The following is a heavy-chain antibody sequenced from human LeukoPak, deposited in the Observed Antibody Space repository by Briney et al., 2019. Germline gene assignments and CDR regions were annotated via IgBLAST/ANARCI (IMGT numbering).Heavy chain of an antibody. J-gene: IGHJ4*02. CDR3: ARELVVDDSSGYYGGAIDY. V-gene: IGHV3-7*03. D-gene: IGHD3-22*01. CDR1: GFTFGKYW. CDR2: IKLDGSEK. Sequence: PGGSLRLSCVASGFTFGKYWMSWVRQAPGKGLEWVANIKLDGSEKNYVDSVKGRFTISRDNTKNSLYLQMNSLRVEDTAVYYCARELVVDDSSGYYGGAIDYWGQGTLVTVSS.